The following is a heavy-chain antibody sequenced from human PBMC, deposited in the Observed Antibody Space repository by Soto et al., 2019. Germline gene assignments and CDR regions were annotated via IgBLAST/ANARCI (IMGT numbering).Heavy chain of an antibody. CDR1: GFTFSDYY. CDR3: ARGTYRSKTDFDY. Sequence: GGSLRLSCAASGFTFSDYYMTWIRQALGSGLEWVSYISSSSGTISYANSVKGRFTISRDNAQNSLYLQMTSLRAEDTAVYYCARGTYRSKTDFDYWGRGTLVTVSS. D-gene: IGHD6-13*01. CDR2: ISSSSGTI. V-gene: IGHV3-11*01. J-gene: IGHJ4*02.